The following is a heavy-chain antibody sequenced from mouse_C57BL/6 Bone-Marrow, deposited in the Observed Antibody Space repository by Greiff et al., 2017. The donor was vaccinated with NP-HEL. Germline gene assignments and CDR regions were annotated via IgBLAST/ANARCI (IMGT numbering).Heavy chain of an antibody. J-gene: IGHJ1*03. D-gene: IGHD1-1*01. CDR3: TREDYGPLHWYFDV. CDR2: ISSGGDYI. Sequence: DVHLVESGEGLVKPGGSLKLSCAASGFTFSSYAMSWVRQTPEKRLEWVAYISSGGDYIYYADTVKGRFTISRDNARNTLYLQMSSLKSEDTAMYYCTREDYGPLHWYFDVWGTGTTVTVSS. CDR1: GFTFSSYA. V-gene: IGHV5-9-1*02.